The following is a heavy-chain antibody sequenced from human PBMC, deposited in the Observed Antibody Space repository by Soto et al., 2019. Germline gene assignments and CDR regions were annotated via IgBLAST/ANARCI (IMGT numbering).Heavy chain of an antibody. J-gene: IGHJ5*02. Sequence: QVQLQESGPGLVKPSQTLSLTCTVSGGSISSGDYYWSWIRQPPGKGLEWIGYIYYSGSTYYNPSLKSRXXIXVXMSKNQFSLKLSSVTAADTAVYYCAREAPGSSWFDPWGQGTLVTVSS. CDR3: AREAPGSSWFDP. CDR2: IYYSGST. CDR1: GGSISSGDYY. D-gene: IGHD6-13*01. V-gene: IGHV4-30-4*01.